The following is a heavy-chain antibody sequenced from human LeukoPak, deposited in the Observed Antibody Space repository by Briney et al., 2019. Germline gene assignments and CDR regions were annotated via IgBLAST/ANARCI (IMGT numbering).Heavy chain of an antibody. CDR1: GGSISSYY. J-gene: IGHJ4*02. Sequence: PSETLSLTCTVSGGSISSYYWSWIRQPPGKGLEWIGYIYYSGSTNYNPSLKSRVTISVDTSKNQFSLKLSSVTAADTAVYYCASASGMVRGVIRPFDYWGQGTLVTVSS. CDR2: IYYSGST. D-gene: IGHD3-10*01. V-gene: IGHV4-59*01. CDR3: ASASGMVRGVIRPFDY.